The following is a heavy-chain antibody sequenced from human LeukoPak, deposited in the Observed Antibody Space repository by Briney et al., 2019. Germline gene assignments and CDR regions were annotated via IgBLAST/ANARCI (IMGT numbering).Heavy chain of an antibody. V-gene: IGHV3-21*01. CDR2: IRSDSSYM. Sequence: PGGSLRLSCVASGFTFSSYSMNWVRQAPGKGLEWVSCIRSDSSYMYYADSVKGRFTISRDNAKNSLCLQMNSLRAEDTAVYYCARGRIVVANTGAFDIWGQGTMVPVSS. J-gene: IGHJ3*02. D-gene: IGHD3-22*01. CDR3: ARGRIVVANTGAFDI. CDR1: GFTFSSYS.